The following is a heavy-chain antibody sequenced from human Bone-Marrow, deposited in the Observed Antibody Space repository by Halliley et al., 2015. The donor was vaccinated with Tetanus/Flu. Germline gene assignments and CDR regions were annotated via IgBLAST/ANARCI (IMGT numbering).Heavy chain of an antibody. Sequence: QLVQSGAEVKKPGASVKVSCKASGYTFSSHDINWVRQATGQGLEWMGWMNPNSGNTGYAQKFQGRVTMTRDTSMSTAYMELSRLRSEDTAVYYCARGGGQEYYFDYWGHGTLVTVSS. D-gene: IGHD6-6*01. CDR1: GYTFSSHD. J-gene: IGHJ4*01. CDR3: ARGGGQEYYFDY. V-gene: IGHV1-8*01. CDR2: MNPNSGNT.